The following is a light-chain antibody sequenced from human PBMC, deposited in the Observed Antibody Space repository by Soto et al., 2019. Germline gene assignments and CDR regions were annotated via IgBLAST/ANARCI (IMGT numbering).Light chain of an antibody. J-gene: IGKJ5*01. V-gene: IGKV1-33*01. CDR3: QQYDNLPLI. Sequence: DIQMTQSASSLSVSLGDRVTITSTATQDIRKYLNWYQQKPGKAPKLLIYDAPSLETGVPSRFSGSGSGTDFTLTISSLQTEDFATYYCQQYDNLPLIFGQGTRLEIK. CDR2: DAP. CDR1: QDIRKY.